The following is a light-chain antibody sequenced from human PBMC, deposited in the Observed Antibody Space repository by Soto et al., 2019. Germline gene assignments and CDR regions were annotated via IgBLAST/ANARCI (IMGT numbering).Light chain of an antibody. CDR1: SSDVGGYNY. Sequence: QSALTQPASVSGSPGQSITISCTGTSSDVGGYNYVSWYQHHPGKAPKLMIFAVSNRPSGVFYRFSGSKSGNTASLTISGLQSEDEADYYCTSYKDTSNLVFGGGTKLTVL. CDR3: TSYKDTSNLV. CDR2: AVS. J-gene: IGLJ3*02. V-gene: IGLV2-14*01.